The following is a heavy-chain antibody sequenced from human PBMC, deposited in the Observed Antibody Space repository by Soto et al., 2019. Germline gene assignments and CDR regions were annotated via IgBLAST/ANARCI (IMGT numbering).Heavy chain of an antibody. Sequence: ASVKVSCKASGYTFVNYGISWVRQAPGQGLEYMGWISAYNGNTNYAQKLQGRVTMTTDASTSTAYMELRSLRSDDTAMYYCARDRYFDSTGNFDYWGQGTLVTAPQ. V-gene: IGHV1-18*01. CDR2: ISAYNGNT. J-gene: IGHJ4*02. CDR1: GYTFVNYG. CDR3: ARDRYFDSTGNFDY. D-gene: IGHD3-22*01.